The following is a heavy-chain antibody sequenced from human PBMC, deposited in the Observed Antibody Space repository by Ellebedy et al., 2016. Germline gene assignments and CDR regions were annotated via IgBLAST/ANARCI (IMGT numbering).Heavy chain of an antibody. J-gene: IGHJ3*02. D-gene: IGHD3-10*01. CDR3: ASDYYGSGSQGHTDAFDI. V-gene: IGHV4-34*01. CDR1: GGSFSGYY. Sequence: SETLSLXXAVYGGSFSGYYWSWIRQPPGKGLEWIGEINHSGSTNYNPSLKSRVTISVDTSKNQFSLKLSSVTAADTAVYYCASDYYGSGSQGHTDAFDIWGQGTMVTVSS. CDR2: INHSGST.